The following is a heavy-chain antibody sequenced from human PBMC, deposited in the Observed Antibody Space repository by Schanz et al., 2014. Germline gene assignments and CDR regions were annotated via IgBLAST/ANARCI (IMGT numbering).Heavy chain of an antibody. Sequence: QVQLVESGGGVVQPGTSLRLSCAASGFTFSTFGMHWVRQAPGKGLEWVAFISYDGRNKYYADSLKGRFAISRDNSKNTLYLQMNSLRAEDTAVYYCARAGCINGACKYGMDVWGQGTTVTVSS. CDR1: GFTFSTFG. V-gene: IGHV3-30*03. D-gene: IGHD2-8*01. J-gene: IGHJ6*02. CDR2: ISYDGRNK. CDR3: ARAGCINGACKYGMDV.